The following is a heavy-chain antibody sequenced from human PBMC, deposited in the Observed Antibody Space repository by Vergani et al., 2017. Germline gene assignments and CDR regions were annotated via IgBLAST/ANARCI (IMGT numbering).Heavy chain of an antibody. CDR1: GFSFSSFG. V-gene: IGHV3-33*01. Sequence: QVQLVESGGGVVQPGRSLRLSCAASGFSFSSFGFHWVRQAPGKGLEWVAFIHYDGSHEYYIDSVKGRFTISRDNSISTAYLHWSSLKASDTAMYYCARLTPYGSGSYLFDYWGQGTLVTVSS. J-gene: IGHJ4*02. CDR2: IHYDGSHE. CDR3: ARLTPYGSGSYLFDY. D-gene: IGHD3-10*01.